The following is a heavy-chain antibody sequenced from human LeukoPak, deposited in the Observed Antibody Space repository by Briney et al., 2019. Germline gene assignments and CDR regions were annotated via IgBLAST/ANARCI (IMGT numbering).Heavy chain of an antibody. CDR2: IYTSGST. CDR1: GGSISSYY. J-gene: IGHJ5*02. CDR3: ARFHDSTDGTWFDP. V-gene: IGHV4-4*07. D-gene: IGHD3-9*01. Sequence: SETLSLTCTVSGGSISSYYWSWIRQPAGKGLEWIGRIYTSGSTNYNPSLKSRVTMSVDTSKNQFSLKLSSVTAADTAVYYCARFHDSTDGTWFDPWGQGTLVTVSS.